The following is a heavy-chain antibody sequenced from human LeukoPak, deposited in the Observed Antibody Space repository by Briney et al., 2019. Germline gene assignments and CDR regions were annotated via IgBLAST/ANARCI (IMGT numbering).Heavy chain of an antibody. Sequence: PSETLSLTCTVSGGSVSSGGYYWSWIRQPPGKGLEWIGYIYYSGSTNYNPSLKSRVTISVDTSKNQFSLKLSSVTAADTAVYYCARDRLYRGYSYGFDYWGQGTLVTVSS. CDR2: IYYSGST. CDR1: GGSVSSGGYY. D-gene: IGHD5-18*01. CDR3: ARDRLYRGYSYGFDY. J-gene: IGHJ4*02. V-gene: IGHV4-61*08.